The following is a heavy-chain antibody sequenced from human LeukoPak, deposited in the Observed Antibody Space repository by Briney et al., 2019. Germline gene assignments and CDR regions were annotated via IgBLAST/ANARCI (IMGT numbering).Heavy chain of an antibody. D-gene: IGHD4/OR15-4a*01. CDR3: ARRAGAYSHPYDY. Sequence: GGSLRLSCTVSGFTVSSNSMSWVRQAPGKGLEWVSFIYSDNTHHSDSVKGRFTISRDDSKNTLYLQMNSLRAEDTAVYYCARRAGAYSHPYDYWGQGTLVTVSS. CDR1: GFTVSSNS. V-gene: IGHV3-53*01. J-gene: IGHJ4*02. CDR2: IYSDNT.